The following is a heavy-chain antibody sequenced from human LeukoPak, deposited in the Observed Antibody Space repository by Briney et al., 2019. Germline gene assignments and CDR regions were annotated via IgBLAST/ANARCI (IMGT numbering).Heavy chain of an antibody. CDR3: AKERIAAASPRYFDY. Sequence: GGSLRLSCAASGFTFSSYAMHWVRQAPGKGLEYVSAISSNGGSTYYANSVKGRFTISRDNSKNTLYLQMGSLRAEDMAVYYCAKERIAAASPRYFDYWGQGTLVTVSS. CDR2: ISSNGGST. J-gene: IGHJ4*02. D-gene: IGHD6-13*01. V-gene: IGHV3-64*01. CDR1: GFTFSSYA.